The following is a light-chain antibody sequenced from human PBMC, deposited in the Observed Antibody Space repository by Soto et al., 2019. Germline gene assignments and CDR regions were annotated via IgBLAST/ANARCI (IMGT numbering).Light chain of an antibody. CDR1: SSDVGGYNY. J-gene: IGLJ2*01. CDR3: SSYTSSSTPVV. Sequence: QSALTQPASVSGSPGQSITLSCTGTSSDVGGYNYVSWYQQHPGKAPKLMIYDVSNRPSGVSNRFSGSKSGNTASLTISGLQAEDEDDYYCSSYTSSSTPVVFGGGTKLTVL. CDR2: DVS. V-gene: IGLV2-14*01.